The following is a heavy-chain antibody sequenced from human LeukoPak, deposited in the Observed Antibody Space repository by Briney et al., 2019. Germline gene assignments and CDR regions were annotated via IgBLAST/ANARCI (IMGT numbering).Heavy chain of an antibody. D-gene: IGHD3-9*01. J-gene: IGHJ4*02. CDR2: ISGSGGSS. V-gene: IGHV3-23*01. CDR3: AKGSFDWLLLDF. Sequence: GGSLRLSCAASGFTVSSNYMSWVRQAPGRGLEWVSAISGSGGSSYYADSVKGRFTISRDNSKNTLHLQMNNLRAEDTAVYYCAKGSFDWLLLDFWGQGTLVTVSS. CDR1: GFTVSSNY.